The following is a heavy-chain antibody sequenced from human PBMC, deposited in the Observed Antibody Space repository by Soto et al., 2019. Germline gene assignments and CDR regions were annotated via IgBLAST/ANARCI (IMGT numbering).Heavy chain of an antibody. CDR1: GGSISSSSYY. V-gene: IGHV4-39*01. D-gene: IGHD3-22*01. CDR2: IYYSGST. Sequence: XATLSLACTVSGGSISSSSYYWGWIRQPPGKGLEWIGSIYYSGSTYYNPSLKSRVTISVDTSKNQFSLKLSSVTAADTAVYYCARQTYDSSGYYYFYYYGMDVWGQGTTVTVSS. J-gene: IGHJ6*02. CDR3: ARQTYDSSGYYYFYYYGMDV.